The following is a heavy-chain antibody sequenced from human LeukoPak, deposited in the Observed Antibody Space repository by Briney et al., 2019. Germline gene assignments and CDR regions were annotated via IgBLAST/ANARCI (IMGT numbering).Heavy chain of an antibody. CDR1: GFSFSSVW. J-gene: IGHJ4*02. Sequence: GSLRLSCTASGFSFSSVWMSWVRQTPGKGLEWVANITPDGVDRYYVNSVEGRFTVSRDNAKNSLFLQMGSLRADDTAVYYCVRDVRPAAFDLWGQGTLVTVSP. CDR3: VRDVRPAAFDL. CDR2: ITPDGVDR. D-gene: IGHD2-2*01. V-gene: IGHV3-7*01.